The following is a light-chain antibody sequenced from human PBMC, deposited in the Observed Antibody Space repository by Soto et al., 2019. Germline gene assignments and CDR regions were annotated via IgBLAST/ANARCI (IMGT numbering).Light chain of an antibody. CDR3: QQYGSSGT. CDR2: GAS. J-gene: IGKJ1*01. Sequence: EIVLTQSPGILSLSPGERATLSCRASQSLNSNYLAWFQQKPGQAPRLLIYGASSRATGFPDRFSGSGSGTDFTLTISRLEPEDFAVYYCQQYGSSGTFGQGTKVEIK. V-gene: IGKV3-20*01. CDR1: QSLNSNY.